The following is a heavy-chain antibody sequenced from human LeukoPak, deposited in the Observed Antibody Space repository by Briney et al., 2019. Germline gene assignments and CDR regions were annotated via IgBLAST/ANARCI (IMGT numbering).Heavy chain of an antibody. J-gene: IGHJ4*02. D-gene: IGHD3-22*01. CDR3: AKFRVVTTSRGVGLDY. Sequence: PGGSLRLSCAASGFTFSTYAMSWVRQAPGKGLEWVSAVSGDGFSTFYADSVKGRFSISRDNSKNTLYLQMNSLRAADTAVYYCAKFRVVTTSRGVGLDYWDQGTLVTVSS. V-gene: IGHV3-23*01. CDR2: VSGDGFST. CDR1: GFTFSTYA.